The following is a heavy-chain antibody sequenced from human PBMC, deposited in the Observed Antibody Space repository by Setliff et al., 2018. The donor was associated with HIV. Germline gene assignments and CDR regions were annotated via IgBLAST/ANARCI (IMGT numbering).Heavy chain of an antibody. J-gene: IGHJ6*03. Sequence: ASVKVSCKASGYTSTGYYMHWVRQAPGQGLEWMGRINPNSGGTNYAQKFQGRVTMTRDTSISTAYMELSRLRSDDTAVYYCARRGYSRPLNYYYYYMDVWGKGTTVTVSS. CDR2: INPNSGGT. CDR3: ARRGYSRPLNYYYYYMDV. D-gene: IGHD5-12*01. V-gene: IGHV1-2*06. CDR1: GYTSTGYY.